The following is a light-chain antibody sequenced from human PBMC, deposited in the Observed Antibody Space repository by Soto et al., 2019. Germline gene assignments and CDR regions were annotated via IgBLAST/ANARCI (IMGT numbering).Light chain of an antibody. CDR2: AAS. CDR1: QSINNW. V-gene: IGKV1-39*01. Sequence: DIQMTQSPSTLSASVGDRVTITCRASQSINNWLAWYQQKPGKAPKFLIYAASNLQSGDPSRFSGSGSGTDFTLTISSLQPEDFATYFCHQSYTTPVYSFCQGTKLEIK. J-gene: IGKJ2*01. CDR3: HQSYTTPVYS.